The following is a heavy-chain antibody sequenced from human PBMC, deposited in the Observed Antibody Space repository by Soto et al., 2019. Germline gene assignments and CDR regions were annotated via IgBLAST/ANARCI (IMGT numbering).Heavy chain of an antibody. Sequence: QVQLVQSGTEVKKPGSSVTVSCKASGGPYSKYSISWVRQAPGQGLEWMGRIIPIFDMTNYAQKFQGRVTITADKPTSTVYMDLSSLRFEDTAVYYRARSLLGDHYDSDGLDSWGQGTLVSVSS. CDR3: ARSLLGDHYDSDGLDS. CDR1: GGPYSKYS. V-gene: IGHV1-69*02. D-gene: IGHD3-22*01. CDR2: IIPIFDMT. J-gene: IGHJ4*02.